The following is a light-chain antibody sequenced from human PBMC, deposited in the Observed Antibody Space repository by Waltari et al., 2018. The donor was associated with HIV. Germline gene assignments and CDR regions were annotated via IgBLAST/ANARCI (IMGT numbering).Light chain of an antibody. CDR3: QHYHSWPGT. Sequence: EIVLTQSPAILSGSPGERVTLSCRASQSIRGDLAWYQQKPGQSPRLLIYGASTRATGVPATFSGSGSGTDFTLTISGLQVDDFVVYYCQHYHSWPGTFGQVTKVEV. J-gene: IGKJ1*01. CDR2: GAS. CDR1: QSIRGD. V-gene: IGKV3-15*01.